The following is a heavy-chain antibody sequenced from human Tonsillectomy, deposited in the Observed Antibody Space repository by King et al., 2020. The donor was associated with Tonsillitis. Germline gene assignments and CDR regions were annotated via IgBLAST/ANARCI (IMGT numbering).Heavy chain of an antibody. D-gene: IGHD4-17*01. CDR2: ISSSSSTI. CDR1: GFTFSSYS. CDR3: ACLPYGDRSYYYYYGMDV. Sequence: VQLVESGGGLVQPGGSLRLSCAASGFTFSSYSMNWVRQAPGKGLEWVSYISSSSSTIYYADSVKGRFTISRDNAKNSLYLQMNSLRAEDTAVYYCACLPYGDRSYYYYYGMDVWGQGTTVTVSS. V-gene: IGHV3-48*01. J-gene: IGHJ6*02.